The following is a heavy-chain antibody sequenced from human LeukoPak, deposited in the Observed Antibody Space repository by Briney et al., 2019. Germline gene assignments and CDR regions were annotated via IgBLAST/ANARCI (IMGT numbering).Heavy chain of an antibody. Sequence: PSETLSLTCTVSGGPISSYYWSWIRQPAGKGLEWIGRIYTSGSTNYNPSLKSRVTVSVDMSKNQFSLKLSSVTAADTAVYYCARLSYDRSGYWPDYFDYWGQGTLVTVSS. D-gene: IGHD3-22*01. CDR1: GGPISSYY. CDR3: ARLSYDRSGYWPDYFDY. CDR2: IYTSGST. J-gene: IGHJ4*02. V-gene: IGHV4-4*07.